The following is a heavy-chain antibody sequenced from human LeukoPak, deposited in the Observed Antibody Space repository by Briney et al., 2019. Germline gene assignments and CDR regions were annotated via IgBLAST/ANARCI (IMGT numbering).Heavy chain of an antibody. Sequence: SETPSLTCAVSGGSISSGGYSWSWIRQPPGKGLEWIGYIYYSGSTYYNPSLKSRVTISVDTSKNQFSLKLSSVTAADTAVYYCARVVRGAILYYFDYWGQGTLVIVSS. J-gene: IGHJ4*02. CDR1: GGSISSGGYS. V-gene: IGHV4-30-4*07. CDR2: IYYSGST. D-gene: IGHD3-10*01. CDR3: ARVVRGAILYYFDY.